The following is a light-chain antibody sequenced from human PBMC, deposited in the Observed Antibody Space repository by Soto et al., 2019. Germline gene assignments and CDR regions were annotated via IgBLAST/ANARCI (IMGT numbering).Light chain of an antibody. J-gene: IGKJ1*01. CDR2: AAS. CDR3: QQLYIYPQT. V-gene: IGKV1-9*01. Sequence: DIQLTQSPSFLSASVGDRVTITCRASQGISSYLTWYQQKPGKAPKLLIYAASTLESGVPSRFSGSGSGTEFTLTISSLQPEDFATYYCQQLYIYPQTFGQGTKVDIK. CDR1: QGISSY.